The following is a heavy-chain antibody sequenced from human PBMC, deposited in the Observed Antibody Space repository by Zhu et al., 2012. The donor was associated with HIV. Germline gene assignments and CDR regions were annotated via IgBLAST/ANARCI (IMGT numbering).Heavy chain of an antibody. CDR1: GGSISSGDYY. J-gene: IGHJ3*02. D-gene: IGHD3-10*01. V-gene: IGHV4-30-4*08. Sequence: QVQLQESGPGLVKPSQTLSLTCTVSGGSISSGDYYWSWIRQPPGKGLEWIGYIYYSGSTYYNPSLKSRVTISVDTSKNQFSLKLSSVTAADTAVYYCASCGPYGSGSYSAFDIWGQGTMVTVSS. CDR2: IYYSGST. CDR3: ASCGPYGSGSYSAFDI.